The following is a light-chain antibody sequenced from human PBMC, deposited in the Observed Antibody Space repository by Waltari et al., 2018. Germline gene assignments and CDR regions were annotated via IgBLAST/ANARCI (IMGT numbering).Light chain of an antibody. J-gene: IGKJ3*01. CDR2: GAS. V-gene: IGKV3-15*01. CDR3: QQYNDWPIT. CDR1: QSVSTN. Sequence: EMVMTQSPGTLSVSPGERATLSCRTSQSVSTNLAWYQQNPGQAPRLLIYGASTRATGIPARFSGTGSGTEFTLTISSLQSEDFAVYYCQQYNDWPITVGPGTKVHIK.